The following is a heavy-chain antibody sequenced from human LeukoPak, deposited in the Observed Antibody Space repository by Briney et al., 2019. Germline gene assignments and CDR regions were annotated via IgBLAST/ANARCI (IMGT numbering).Heavy chain of an antibody. CDR2: ISSSSSTI. J-gene: IGHJ3*01. V-gene: IGHV3-48*01. Sequence: GGSLRLSCAASGFTFSSYGMSWVRQAPGKGLEWVSYISSSSSTIYYADSVKGRFTISRDNAKNSLYLQMNSLRAEDMGVYYCARDYRMTTVPTGAFDFWGQGTMVTVSS. CDR3: ARDYRMTTVPTGAFDF. CDR1: GFTFSSYG. D-gene: IGHD4-17*01.